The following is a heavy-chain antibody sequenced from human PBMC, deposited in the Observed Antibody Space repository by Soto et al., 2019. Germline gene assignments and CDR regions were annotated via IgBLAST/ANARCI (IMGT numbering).Heavy chain of an antibody. D-gene: IGHD2-2*01. J-gene: IGHJ4*02. CDR3: AITFQTSPSKSVVVPAGYFDY. V-gene: IGHV4-39*01. Sequence: QLQLQASGPGLVKPSETLSLTCTVSGGSISSSSYYCGWIRQPPGKGLEWIVSIYYSGLTYYNPSLKSRGARSVDTSKNQVSLKLSAVTAADTAVDYCAITFQTSPSKSVVVPAGYFDYWGQGPLVTASA. CDR1: GGSISSSSYY. CDR2: IYYSGLT.